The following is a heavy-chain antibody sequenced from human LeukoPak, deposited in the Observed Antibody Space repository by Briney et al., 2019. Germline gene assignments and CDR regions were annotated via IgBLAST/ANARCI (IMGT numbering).Heavy chain of an antibody. CDR3: ATHVLFDPDNHSYWFDP. V-gene: IGHV4-59*08. CDR1: GASINSYW. J-gene: IGHJ5*02. D-gene: IGHD1-14*01. Sequence: SETLSLTCSVSGASINSYWWSWIRQPPGRGLEWIAYIHYSGGTNYNPSLKSRVTISLDTSKNQVSPMLTSVTAADTAVYFCATHVLFDPDNHSYWFDPWGQETLVTVSS. CDR2: IHYSGGT.